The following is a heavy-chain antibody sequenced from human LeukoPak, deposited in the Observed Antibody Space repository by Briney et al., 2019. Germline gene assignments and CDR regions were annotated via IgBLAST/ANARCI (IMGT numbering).Heavy chain of an antibody. V-gene: IGHV3-7*01. J-gene: IGHJ5*02. CDR1: GFTFSTYW. CDR3: ARTDRYNWFDP. CDR2: IKQDGSAE. Sequence: PGGSLRLSCAASGFTFSTYWMSWVRQAPGKGLEWVANIKQDGSAEYYVDSVKGRFTISRDNPKKSLYLQMNSLRAEDTAVYYCARTDRYNWFDPWGQGTLVTVSS.